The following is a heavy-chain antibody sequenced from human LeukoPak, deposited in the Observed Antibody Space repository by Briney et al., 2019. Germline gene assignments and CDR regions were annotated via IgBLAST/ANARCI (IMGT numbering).Heavy chain of an antibody. CDR3: ARSVEDLGAFDI. J-gene: IGHJ3*02. D-gene: IGHD2-15*01. CDR2: MNPNSGNT. CDR1: GYTFTNYD. V-gene: IGHV1-8*03. Sequence: AASVKVSCKASGYTFTNYDINWVRQATGQGLEWMGWMNPNSGNTGYAQKFQGRVTITRNTSISTAYMELSSLRSEDTAVYYCARSVEDLGAFDIWGQGTMVTVSS.